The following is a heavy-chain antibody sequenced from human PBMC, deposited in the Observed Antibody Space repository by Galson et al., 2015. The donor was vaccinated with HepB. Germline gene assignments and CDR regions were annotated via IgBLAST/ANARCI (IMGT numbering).Heavy chain of an antibody. CDR3: ASCRTSCYVDDAFDI. V-gene: IGHV5-51*03. J-gene: IGHJ3*02. D-gene: IGHD2-2*01. CDR1: GYSFTSYW. Sequence: QSGAEVKKPGESLKISCKGSGYSFTSYWIGWVRQMPGKGLEWMGIIYPGDSDTRYSPSFQGQVTISADKSISTAYLQWSSLKASDTAMYYCASCRTSCYVDDAFDIWGQGTMVTVSS. CDR2: IYPGDSDT.